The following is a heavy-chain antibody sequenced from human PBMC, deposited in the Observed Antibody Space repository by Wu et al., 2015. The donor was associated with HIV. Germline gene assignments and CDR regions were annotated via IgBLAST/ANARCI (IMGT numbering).Heavy chain of an antibody. V-gene: IGHV1-69*12. CDR1: GGLFSQHY. CDR3: ARARDALTTSQLLDF. CDR2: TLPITGIS. Sequence: QVQLVQSGAEVKKPGSSVRLSCKSSGGLFSQHYLCWVRQAPGQGFEWLGGTLPITGISDYAETFQGRLRITADDSTNTFYMELNNLKSEDTGIYFCARARDALTTSQLLDFWGQGTLVTV. D-gene: IGHD2/OR15-2a*01. J-gene: IGHJ4*02.